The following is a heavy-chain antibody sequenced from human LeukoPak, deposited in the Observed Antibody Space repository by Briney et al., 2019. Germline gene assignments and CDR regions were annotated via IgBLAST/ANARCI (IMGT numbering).Heavy chain of an antibody. CDR1: GYTFTGYY. CDR2: INPNSGGT. V-gene: IGHV1-2*02. J-gene: IGHJ4*02. CDR3: ARDERRAWLLISGFDH. Sequence: GASVKVSCKASGYTFTGYYMHWVRQAPGQGLEWMGWINPNSGGTNYAQKFQGRVTMTRDTSISTAYMELSRLRSDDTAVYYCARDERRAWLLISGFDHWGQGTLVTVSS. D-gene: IGHD3-22*01.